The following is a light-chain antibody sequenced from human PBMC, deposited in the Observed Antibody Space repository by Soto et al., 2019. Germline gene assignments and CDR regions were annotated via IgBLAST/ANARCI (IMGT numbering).Light chain of an antibody. CDR3: SSFTTSTSYV. CDR1: SSDVGAYDY. V-gene: IGLV2-14*03. Sequence: QSALTQPASVSGSPGQSITISCTGTSSDVGAYDYVSWYQQHPGEVPKLMIFDVSDRPSGVSNRFSGSKSGNTASLTISGLHADDEADYYCSSFTTSTSYVFGTGTKLT. J-gene: IGLJ1*01. CDR2: DVS.